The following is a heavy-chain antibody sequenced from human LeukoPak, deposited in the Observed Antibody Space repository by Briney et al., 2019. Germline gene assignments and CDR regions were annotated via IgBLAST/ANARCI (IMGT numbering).Heavy chain of an antibody. CDR2: ISGSGGTT. CDR1: GFTFSSYA. CDR3: AKIPLVGATTSLDC. J-gene: IGHJ4*02. V-gene: IGHV3-23*01. D-gene: IGHD1-26*01. Sequence: GGSLRLSCAASGFTFSSYAMSWVRQAPGEGLEWVSGISGSGGTTYYADSVKGRFTISRDNSKNTLYLQMNSLRAEDTAVYYCAKIPLVGATTSLDCWGQGTLVTVSS.